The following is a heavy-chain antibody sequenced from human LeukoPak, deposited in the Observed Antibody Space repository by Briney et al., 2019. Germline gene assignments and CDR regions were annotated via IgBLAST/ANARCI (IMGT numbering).Heavy chain of an antibody. CDR2: VKPDGSES. CDR1: GFTFSSYE. V-gene: IGHV3-7*01. J-gene: IGHJ4*02. D-gene: IGHD6-13*01. CDR3: AREWGSSWSLVGTVTYNLYGGGFDY. Sequence: PGGSLRLSCAASGFTFSSYEMNWVRQAPGKGLEWVASVKPDGSESWYVDSVKGRFTISRDNSKNSLYLQLTSLRAEDTAVYYCAREWGSSWSLVGTVTYNLYGGGFDYWGQGTLVTVSS.